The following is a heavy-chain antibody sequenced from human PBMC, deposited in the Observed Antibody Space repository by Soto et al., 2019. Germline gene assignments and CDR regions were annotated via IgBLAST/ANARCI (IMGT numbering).Heavy chain of an antibody. CDR3: AKPSGSYWYYFDY. V-gene: IGHV3-23*01. J-gene: IGHJ4*02. D-gene: IGHD1-26*01. Sequence: EVQLLESGGGLVQPGGSLRLSCAASGFTFSSYAMSWVRQAPGKGLEWVSAISGSGGSTYHADSVKGRFTISRDNSKNTLYLQMNSLRAEDTAVYYCAKPSGSYWYYFDYWGQGTLVTVSS. CDR1: GFTFSSYA. CDR2: ISGSGGST.